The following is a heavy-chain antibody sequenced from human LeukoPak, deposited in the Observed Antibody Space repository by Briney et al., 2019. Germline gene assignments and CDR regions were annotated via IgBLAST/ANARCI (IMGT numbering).Heavy chain of an antibody. CDR3: AKDKNWNVCDY. CDR2: ISSSSSYI. CDR1: GFTFSSYA. D-gene: IGHD1-1*01. Sequence: GGSLRLSCAASGFTFSSYAMHWVRRAPGKGLEWVSSISSSSSYIYYADSVKGRFTISRDNANNFLYLQMNSLRAEDTAVYYCAKDKNWNVCDYWGRGTLVTVSS. J-gene: IGHJ4*02. V-gene: IGHV3-21*01.